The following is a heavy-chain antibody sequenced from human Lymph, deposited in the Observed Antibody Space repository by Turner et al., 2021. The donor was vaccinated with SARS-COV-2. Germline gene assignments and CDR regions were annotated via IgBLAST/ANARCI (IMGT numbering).Heavy chain of an antibody. V-gene: IGHV3-53*02. CDR2: IYIGGTT. CDR1: GFTVSSNY. J-gene: IGHJ3*02. CDR3: ARDLGPLAFDI. Sequence: EVQLEETGGGLIQPGGSLRLSCAASGFTVSSNYLSWVRQAPGKGRGWVSVIYIGGTTYYADSVKGRFTISRDNSKNTLYLQMNSLRAEDTDVYYCARDLGPLAFDIWGQGTMVTVSS.